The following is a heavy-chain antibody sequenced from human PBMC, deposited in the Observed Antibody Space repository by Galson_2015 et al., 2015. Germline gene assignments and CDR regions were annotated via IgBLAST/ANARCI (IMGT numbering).Heavy chain of an antibody. CDR2: ISGNGANT. V-gene: IGHV3-23*01. J-gene: IGHJ4*02. D-gene: IGHD5-18*01. Sequence: SLRLSCAASGFTFTNYAMSWVRQAPGKGLEWVSAISGNGANTYYADSVKGRFTISRDNSKNTLYLQMNSLRAEDTAVYYCAKGRALQVWFGDDYWGQGTRVPVSS. CDR1: GFTFTNYA. CDR3: AKGRALQVWFGDDY.